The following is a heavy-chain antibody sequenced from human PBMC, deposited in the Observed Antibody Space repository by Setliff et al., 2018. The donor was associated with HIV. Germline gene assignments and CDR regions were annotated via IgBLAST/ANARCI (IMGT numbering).Heavy chain of an antibody. CDR2: INSDGSSI. D-gene: IGHD6-19*01. CDR3: ARHSDWYGNDAFDI. CDR1: GFIFSNYW. Sequence: GESLRLSCAASGFIFSNYWMHWVRQAPGKGLVWVSRINSDGSSISYADSVKGRFTISRDNAKNTLYLQMNSLRGEDTAVYYCARHSDWYGNDAFDIWGQGTRVTVS. J-gene: IGHJ3*02. V-gene: IGHV3-74*01.